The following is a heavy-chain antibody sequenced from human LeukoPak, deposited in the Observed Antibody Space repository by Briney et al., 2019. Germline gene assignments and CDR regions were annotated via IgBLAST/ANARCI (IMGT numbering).Heavy chain of an antibody. V-gene: IGHV3-23*01. CDR2: IGGGGITT. Sequence: GGSLRLSCTTSGFTFNNYAMSWVRQAPGKGLDWFSAIGGGGITTYYADSVKGRFTISRDNSKGTLYLQMNSLRVEDTAVYCCAKGSDGYRPYYFDYWGQGTLVAVSS. CDR3: AKGSDGYRPYYFDY. J-gene: IGHJ4*02. D-gene: IGHD3-16*02. CDR1: GFTFNNYA.